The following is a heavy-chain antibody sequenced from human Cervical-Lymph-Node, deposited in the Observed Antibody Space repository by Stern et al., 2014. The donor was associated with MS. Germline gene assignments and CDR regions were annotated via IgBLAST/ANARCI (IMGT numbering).Heavy chain of an antibody. V-gene: IGHV4-59*07. Sequence: QVQLQESGPGLVKPSDTLSLTCNVSGDSLSSYYWSWIRQPPGKGLDWIGNIHYSGGTQNNPSPNNRVTMLLAATNKHMYLKRGTVTAADTAVYYCAAESSGNFDYWGQGTLVTFSS. CDR3: AAESSGNFDY. CDR2: IHYSGGT. CDR1: GDSLSSYY. J-gene: IGHJ4*02. D-gene: IGHD6-19*01.